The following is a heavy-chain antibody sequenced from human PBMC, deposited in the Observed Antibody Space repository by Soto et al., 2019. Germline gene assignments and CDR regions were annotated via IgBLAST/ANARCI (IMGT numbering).Heavy chain of an antibody. CDR1: GFTFSNAW. J-gene: IGHJ4*02. Sequence: GSLRLSCAASGFTFSNAWMSWVRQDPGKGPEWVGRSKSKTDGGTTDYAAPEKGRLTISRDDSKNKLYLKMNSLKTKDTTENXXXXXXXXXVGAXWPRWGQGTLVXVSS. D-gene: IGHD1-26*01. CDR2: SKSKTDGGTT. CDR3: XXXXXXXVGAXWPR. V-gene: IGHV3-15*01.